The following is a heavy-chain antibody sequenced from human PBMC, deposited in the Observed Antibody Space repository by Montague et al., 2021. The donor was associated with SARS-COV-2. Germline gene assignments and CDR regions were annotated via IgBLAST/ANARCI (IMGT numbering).Heavy chain of an antibody. CDR3: ARDSVAGP. CDR2: IYTSGST. V-gene: IGHV4-61*02. D-gene: IGHD3-10*01. CDR1: GGSISSGSYY. Sequence: TLSLTCTVSGGSISSGSYYWSWIRQPAGKGLEWIGRIYTSGSTNYNPSLKSRVTISVDTSKNQLSLKLSSVTAADTAVYYCARDSVAGPWGQGTLVTVSS. J-gene: IGHJ5*02.